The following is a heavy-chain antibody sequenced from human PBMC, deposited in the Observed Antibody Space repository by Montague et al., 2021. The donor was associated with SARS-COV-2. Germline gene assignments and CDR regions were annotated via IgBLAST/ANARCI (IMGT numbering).Heavy chain of an antibody. CDR3: ARSQDCSTTSCHFDY. D-gene: IGHD2-2*01. CDR2: ICDSGNT. J-gene: IGHJ4*02. Sequence: SETLSLTCTVSGGSISSNNCYWNWLRQPPGQELEGIGNICDSGNTYSTPSLKIRVTISVDTSKNHFSLKLSSVTAADTAVYYCARSQDCSTTSCHFDYGGQGTLVTVSS. V-gene: IGHV4-39*02. CDR1: GGSISSNNCY.